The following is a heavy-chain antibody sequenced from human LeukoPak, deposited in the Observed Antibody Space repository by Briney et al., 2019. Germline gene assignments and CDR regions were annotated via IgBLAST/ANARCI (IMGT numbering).Heavy chain of an antibody. D-gene: IGHD1-26*01. Sequence: ASVKVSCKASGGTFSSYAISWVQQAPGQGLEWMGRIIPIFGTANYAQKFQGRVTITTDESTSTAYMELSSLRSEDTAVYYCARVVVGATTPYYYYYMDVWGKGTTVTVSS. CDR1: GGTFSSYA. CDR2: IIPIFGTA. V-gene: IGHV1-69*05. CDR3: ARVVVGATTPYYYYYMDV. J-gene: IGHJ6*03.